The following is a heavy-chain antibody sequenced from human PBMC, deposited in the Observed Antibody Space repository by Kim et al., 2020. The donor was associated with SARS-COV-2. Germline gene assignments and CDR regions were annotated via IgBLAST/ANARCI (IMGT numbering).Heavy chain of an antibody. V-gene: IGHV1-69*13. D-gene: IGHD6-6*01. CDR2: IIPVLDTA. CDR1: GGTFSSNA. J-gene: IGHJ6*02. Sequence: SVKVSCKASGGTFSSNALSWVRQAPGQGLEWVGGIIPVLDTANYAQRFQGRVTITADDSTSTGYMVLSSLRSEDTAVYYCASWPLVRGYYYGMDVWGQGTTVTVSS. CDR3: ASWPLVRGYYYGMDV.